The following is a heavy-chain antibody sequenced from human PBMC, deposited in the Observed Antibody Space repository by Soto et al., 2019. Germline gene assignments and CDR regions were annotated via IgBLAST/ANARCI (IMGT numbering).Heavy chain of an antibody. CDR1: GYSITAGGSY. Sequence: PSETLSLTCFVSGYSITAGGSYWSWIRHHPGKGLEWIGSFYSSGSIIYNPSLRSRVSISGDTSSNQFSMSLTSVTAADTARYYCARMYSSGSGWFHPWGQGTLVTVSS. V-gene: IGHV4-31*03. J-gene: IGHJ5*02. D-gene: IGHD6-19*01. CDR3: ARMYSSGSGWFHP. CDR2: FYSSGSI.